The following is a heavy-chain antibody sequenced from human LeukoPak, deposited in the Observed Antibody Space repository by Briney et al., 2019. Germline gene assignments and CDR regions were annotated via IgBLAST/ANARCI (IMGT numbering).Heavy chain of an antibody. J-gene: IGHJ4*02. CDR2: INSDGSST. CDR1: GFTFSSYW. CDR3: ARETAAGTDFDY. D-gene: IGHD6-13*01. Sequence: GGSLRLSCAASGFTFSSYWMHWVRQAPGKGLVWVSRINSDGSSTSYADSVKGRFTISRDNAKNTLYLQMNSLRAEDTAAYYCARETAAGTDFDYWGQGTLVTVSS. V-gene: IGHV3-74*01.